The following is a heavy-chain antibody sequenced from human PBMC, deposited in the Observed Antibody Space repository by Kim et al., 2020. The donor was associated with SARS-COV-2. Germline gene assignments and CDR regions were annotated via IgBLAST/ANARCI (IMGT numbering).Heavy chain of an antibody. D-gene: IGHD3-16*02. J-gene: IGHJ4*02. CDR1: GFTFDDYA. Sequence: GGSLRLSCAASGFTFDDYAMHWVRQAPGKGLEWVSLISGDGGSTYYADSVKGRFTISRDNSKNSLYLQMNSLRTEDTALYYCAKGETYYDYVWGSYRIDYWGQGTLVTVSS. CDR2: ISGDGGST. CDR3: AKGETYYDYVWGSYRIDY. V-gene: IGHV3-43*02.